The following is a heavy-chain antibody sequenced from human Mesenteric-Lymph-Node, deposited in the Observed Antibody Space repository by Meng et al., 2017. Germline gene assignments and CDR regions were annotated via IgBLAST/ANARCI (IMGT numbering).Heavy chain of an antibody. D-gene: IGHD3-10*01. CDR3: ARTRITLVRGLNYYGMDV. Sequence: SETLSLTCTVSGVSISSSRYYWGWIRQPPGKGLEWIGFMYYSGNTYYNPSLKSRVTISVDTSKNQFSLKLISVTAADTAVYYCARTRITLVRGLNYYGMDVWGQGTTVTVSS. CDR1: GVSISSSRYY. CDR2: MYYSGNT. J-gene: IGHJ6*02. V-gene: IGHV4-39*07.